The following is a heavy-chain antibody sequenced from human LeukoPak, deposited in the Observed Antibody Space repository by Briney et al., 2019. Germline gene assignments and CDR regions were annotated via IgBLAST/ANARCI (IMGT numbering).Heavy chain of an antibody. D-gene: IGHD6-13*01. V-gene: IGHV1-46*01. CDR2: INPSGGST. CDR3: ARGYSSSSYFDY. Sequence: ASVTVSCKASGYTFTSYYMHWVRQAPGQGLEWMGIINPSGGSTSYAQRFQGRVTMTRERSTSTVYMELSSLRSEDTAVYYCARGYSSSSYFDYWGQGTLVTVSS. CDR1: GYTFTSYY. J-gene: IGHJ4*02.